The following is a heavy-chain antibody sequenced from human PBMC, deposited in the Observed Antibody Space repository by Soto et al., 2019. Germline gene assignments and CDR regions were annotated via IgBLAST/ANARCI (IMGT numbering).Heavy chain of an antibody. V-gene: IGHV3-30-3*01. Sequence: QVHLVESGGGVVQPGKSLRLSCAASGFTFSRSAVHWVRQAPGKGLEWVAIISYDGNNIFYADSVKGRFTISGDNSKNTLHLQMNSLKTEDTAMYYCATDLAARYYFDNWGQGTLVTVSS. CDR2: ISYDGNNI. J-gene: IGHJ4*02. CDR1: GFTFSRSA. CDR3: ATDLAARYYFDN. D-gene: IGHD6-13*01.